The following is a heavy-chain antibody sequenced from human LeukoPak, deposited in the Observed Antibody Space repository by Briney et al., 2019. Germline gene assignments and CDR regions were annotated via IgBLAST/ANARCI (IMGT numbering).Heavy chain of an antibody. V-gene: IGHV3-48*04. J-gene: IGHJ6*04. CDR2: IRNSGNTI. CDR1: GFTFSSYS. Sequence: PGGSLRLSCAASGFTFSSYSMNWVRQAPGKGLEWVSYIRNSGNTIYYADSVKGRFTISRDNAKNSLYLQMNSLRAEDTAVYYCAELGITMIGGVWGKGTTVTISS. CDR3: AELGITMIGGV. D-gene: IGHD3-10*02.